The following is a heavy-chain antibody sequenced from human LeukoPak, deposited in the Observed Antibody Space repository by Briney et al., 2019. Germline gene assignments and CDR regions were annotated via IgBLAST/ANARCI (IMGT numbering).Heavy chain of an antibody. CDR1: GLTFSSYG. CDR2: ISDSGGST. D-gene: IGHD2-15*01. V-gene: IGHV3-23*01. J-gene: IGHJ4*02. Sequence: PGGSLRLSCAASGLTFSSYGVSWVRQAPGKGLEWVSAISDSGGSTYYADSVKGRFTISRDNSKNTLYLQMNSLRAEDTAVYYCAKETCSGYSCYNFDYWGQGTLVTVSS. CDR3: AKETCSGYSCYNFDY.